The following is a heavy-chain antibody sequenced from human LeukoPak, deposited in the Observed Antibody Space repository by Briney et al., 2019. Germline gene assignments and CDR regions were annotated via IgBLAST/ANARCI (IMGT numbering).Heavy chain of an antibody. Sequence: ASVTVSCKASGYTFTDYYMHWVRQAPGQGLEWMGWINPNSRGTDSAQKFQGRFSMTRDTSNSTAYMELSRLRSDDTAVYYCARDYSDGHIKYWGQGTLVTVST. CDR2: INPNSRGT. CDR1: GYTFTDYY. D-gene: IGHD5-24*01. J-gene: IGHJ4*02. V-gene: IGHV1-2*02. CDR3: ARDYSDGHIKY.